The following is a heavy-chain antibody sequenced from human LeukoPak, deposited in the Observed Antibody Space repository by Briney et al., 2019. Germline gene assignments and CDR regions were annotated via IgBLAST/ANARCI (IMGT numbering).Heavy chain of an antibody. CDR1: GLTFGDYA. D-gene: IGHD6-13*01. CDR3: TRDTKFRAAGGIGMLDY. Sequence: GGSLRLSCTASGLTFGDYAMSWFRQAPGKGLEWVGFIRSKAYGGTTEYAASVKGRFTISRDDSKSIAYLQMNSLKTEDTAVYYCTRDTKFRAAGGIGMLDYWGQGTLVTVSS. CDR2: IRSKAYGGTT. J-gene: IGHJ4*02. V-gene: IGHV3-49*03.